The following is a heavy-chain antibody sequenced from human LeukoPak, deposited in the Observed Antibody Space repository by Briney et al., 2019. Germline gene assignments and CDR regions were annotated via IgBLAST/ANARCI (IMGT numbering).Heavy chain of an antibody. CDR3: ARGVGATHFDY. V-gene: IGHV4-59*01. CDR1: GGSISDYY. Sequence: SETLSLTCTVSGGSISDYYWTWIRQPPDKGLEWIGYVHYSGTPNHNLSLKSRVTFSVDTSKNQFSLKLTSVTAADTAVYYCARGVGATHFDYWGQGSLVTVSS. D-gene: IGHD1-26*01. CDR2: VHYSGTP. J-gene: IGHJ4*02.